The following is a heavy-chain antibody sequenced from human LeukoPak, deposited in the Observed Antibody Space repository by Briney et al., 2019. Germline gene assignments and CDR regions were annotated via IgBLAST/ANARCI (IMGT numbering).Heavy chain of an antibody. V-gene: IGHV4-59*01. D-gene: IGHD3-22*01. CDR2: IYYSGST. CDR3: ARVLDSSGYYPYWYFDL. CDR1: GGSISSYY. Sequence: SETLSLTCTVSGGSISSYYWSWIRQPPGKGLEWIGYIYYSGSTNYNPSLKSRVTISVKTSKNQFSLKLSSVTAADTAVYYCARVLDSSGYYPYWYFDLWGRGTLVTVSS. J-gene: IGHJ2*01.